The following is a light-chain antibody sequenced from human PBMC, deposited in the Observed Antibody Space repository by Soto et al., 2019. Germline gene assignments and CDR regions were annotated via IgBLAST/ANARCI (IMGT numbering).Light chain of an antibody. CDR2: EVS. V-gene: IGLV2-8*01. CDR3: SSYGGNNNLV. Sequence: QSALTQPPSASGSPGQSVTISCTGTSSGVGGYNYVSWYQQHPGKAPKVMIYEVSKRPSGVPDRFSGSKSGNTASLTVSGLQAEDEADYYCSSYGGNNNLVFGGGTKVTVL. J-gene: IGLJ2*01. CDR1: SSGVGGYNY.